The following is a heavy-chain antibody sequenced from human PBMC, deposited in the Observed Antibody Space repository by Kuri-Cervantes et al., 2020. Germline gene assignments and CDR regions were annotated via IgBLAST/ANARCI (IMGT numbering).Heavy chain of an antibody. V-gene: IGHV3-30-3*01. CDR1: GFAFSYYA. D-gene: IGHD4-23*01. Sequence: GGSLRLTCAASGFAFSYYAIHWVRQAPGKGLEWVALISYDGSNKYYADSVRGRFTISRDNSKNTLYLQMNSLRVEDTAVYYCARDPRWRGRDWYFDLWGRGTLVTVSS. J-gene: IGHJ2*01. CDR3: ARDPRWRGRDWYFDL. CDR2: ISYDGSNK.